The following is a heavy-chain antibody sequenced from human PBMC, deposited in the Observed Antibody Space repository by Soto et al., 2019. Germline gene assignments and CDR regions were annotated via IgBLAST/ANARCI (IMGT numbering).Heavy chain of an antibody. J-gene: IGHJ6*02. CDR1: GCTLTELS. Sequence: ASVKVSCKVSGCTLTELSMHWVRQAPGKGLEWMGGFDPEDGETIYAQKFQGRVTMTEDTSTDTAYMELSSLRSEDTAVYYCATVNNLRFLDGPPLSGYYYYYGMDVWGQGTTVTVSS. V-gene: IGHV1-24*01. CDR3: ATVNNLRFLDGPPLSGYYYYYGMDV. D-gene: IGHD3-3*01. CDR2: FDPEDGET.